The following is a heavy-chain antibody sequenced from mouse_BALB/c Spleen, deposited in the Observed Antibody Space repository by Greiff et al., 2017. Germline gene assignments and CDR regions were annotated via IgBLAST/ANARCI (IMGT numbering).Heavy chain of an antibody. CDR2: IDPENGNT. CDR3: ARGDGYDDGGLCY. CDR1: GFNIKDYY. V-gene: IGHV14-1*02. J-gene: IGHJ2*01. Sequence: VQLKESGAELVRPGALVKLSCKASGFNIKDYYMHWVKQRPEQGLEWIGWIDPENGNTIYDPKFQGKASITADTSSNTAYLQLSSLTSEDTAVYYCARGDGYDDGGLCYWGQGTTLTVSS. D-gene: IGHD2-2*01.